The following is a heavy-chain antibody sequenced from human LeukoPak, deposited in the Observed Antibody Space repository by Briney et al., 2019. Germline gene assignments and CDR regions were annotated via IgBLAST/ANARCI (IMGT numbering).Heavy chain of an antibody. CDR1: EFTFSNFA. Sequence: PGGSLRLPCAASEFTFSNFAMSWVRQAPGKGLEWVSVISGSGGITYYADSVKGRFTISRDNSKNTLYLQMNSLRAEDTAVYYCAKDKGGSGNYYNVAYYFDYWGQGTLVTVSS. V-gene: IGHV3-23*01. CDR3: AKDKGGSGNYYNVAYYFDY. D-gene: IGHD3-10*01. CDR2: ISGSGGIT. J-gene: IGHJ4*02.